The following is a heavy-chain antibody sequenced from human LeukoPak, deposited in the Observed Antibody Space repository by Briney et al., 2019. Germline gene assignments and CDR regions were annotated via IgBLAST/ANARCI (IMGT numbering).Heavy chain of an antibody. J-gene: IGHJ4*02. CDR1: GYSFTSYW. Sequence: GASLKISCKGSGYSFTSYWISWVRQLPGKGLEWMGRIDPSDSYTNYSPSFQGHVTISADKSISTAYLQWSSLKASDTAMYYCARQSRGTAMPTDYWGQGTLVTVSS. CDR2: IDPSDSYT. CDR3: ARQSRGTAMPTDY. V-gene: IGHV5-10-1*01. D-gene: IGHD5-18*01.